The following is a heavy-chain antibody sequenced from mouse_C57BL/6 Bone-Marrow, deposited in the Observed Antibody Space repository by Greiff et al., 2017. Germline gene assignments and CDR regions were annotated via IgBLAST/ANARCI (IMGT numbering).Heavy chain of an antibody. Sequence: QVQLKQSGAELVRPGASVKLSCKASGYTFTDYYINWVKQRPGQGLEWIARIYPGSGNTYYNEKFKGKATLTAEKSSSTAYMQLSSLTSEDSAVYFCARSCLLSWFAYWGQGTLVTVSA. CDR1: GYTFTDYY. J-gene: IGHJ3*01. D-gene: IGHD2-10*01. CDR3: ARSCLLSWFAY. CDR2: IYPGSGNT. V-gene: IGHV1-76*01.